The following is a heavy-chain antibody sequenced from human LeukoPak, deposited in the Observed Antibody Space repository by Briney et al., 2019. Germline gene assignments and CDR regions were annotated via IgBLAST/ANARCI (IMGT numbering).Heavy chain of an antibody. CDR2: VKTDVSEK. J-gene: IGHJ4*02. Sequence: GGSLRLSCAASGFTFSSSWMSCVREAPGKGLEWLANVKTDVSEKFYVDSVKGRFTISRDNAKNSLYLQMNSLRAEDTALYYCATASRGGDSIYWGQGTLVTVSS. CDR3: ATASRGGDSIY. V-gene: IGHV3-7*05. CDR1: GFTFSSSW. D-gene: IGHD2-21*02.